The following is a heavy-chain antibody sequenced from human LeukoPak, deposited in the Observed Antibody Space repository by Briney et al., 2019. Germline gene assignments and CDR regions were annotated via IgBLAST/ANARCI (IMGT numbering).Heavy chain of an antibody. D-gene: IGHD3-10*01. J-gene: IGHJ4*02. V-gene: IGHV3-7*01. CDR2: KKQDGSEK. CDR1: GFTFSSYW. Sequence: QPGGSLRLSCAASGFTFSSYWMSWVRQAPGKGLDWVATKKQDGSEKYYVDSVKGRFTISRDNSKNTLYLQMNSLRAEDTAVYYCAKDYGSGSYYGTGDYWGQGTLVTVSS. CDR3: AKDYGSGSYYGTGDY.